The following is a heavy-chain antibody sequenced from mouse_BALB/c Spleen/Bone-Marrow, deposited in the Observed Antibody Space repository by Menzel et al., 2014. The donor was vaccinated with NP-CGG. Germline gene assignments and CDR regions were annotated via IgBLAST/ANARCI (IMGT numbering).Heavy chain of an antibody. D-gene: IGHD4-1*02. J-gene: IGHJ4*01. CDR1: GYTFTSYT. CDR3: SRSTFAHVMDS. Sequence: QVQLKDSGAELARPGALVKMSCKASGYTFTSYTMHWVKQRPGQGPEWIGYITPNSDHTNYNQKFKDRATLTADKSSSTAYMQLSSLTSEDSAIYYCSRSTFAHVMDSWGQGTSVTVSS. CDR2: ITPNSDHT. V-gene: IGHV1-4*01.